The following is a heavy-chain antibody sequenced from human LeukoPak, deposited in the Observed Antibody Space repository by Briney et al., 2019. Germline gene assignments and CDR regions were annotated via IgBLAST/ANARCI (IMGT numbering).Heavy chain of an antibody. Sequence: PGRSLRLSCAASGFTFSSYAIHWVRQAPGKGLEWVAVISYDGSNKYYADSVKGRFTISRDNSKNTLYLQMNSLRAEDTAVYYCARSSGYYLNYFDYWGQGTLVTVSS. V-gene: IGHV3-30-3*01. CDR3: ARSSGYYLNYFDY. CDR1: GFTFSSYA. D-gene: IGHD3-22*01. J-gene: IGHJ4*02. CDR2: ISYDGSNK.